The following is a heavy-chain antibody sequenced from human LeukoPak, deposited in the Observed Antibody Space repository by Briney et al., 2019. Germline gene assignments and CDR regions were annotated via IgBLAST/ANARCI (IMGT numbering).Heavy chain of an antibody. V-gene: IGHV5-51*03. CDR1: GYSFTKYW. CDR2: IYPGDSDT. Sequence: GESLKISCEGSGYSFTKYWIGWVHQMPGKGLEWMGIIYPGDSDTRYSPSFQGQVTISADKSISTAYLQWSSLKASDTAMYYCARANVEMATTSDYWGQGTLVTVSS. CDR3: ARANVEMATTSDY. D-gene: IGHD5-24*01. J-gene: IGHJ4*02.